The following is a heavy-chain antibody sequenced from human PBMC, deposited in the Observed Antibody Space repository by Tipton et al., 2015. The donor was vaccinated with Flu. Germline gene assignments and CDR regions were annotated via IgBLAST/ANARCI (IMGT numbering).Heavy chain of an antibody. CDR1: GYSFTTYW. CDR3: ARRPTLPGTCFDF. J-gene: IGHJ4*02. Sequence: VQLVQSGAEVKRPGESLKISCQGSGYSFTTYWIGWVRQMPGKGLEWMGIIYPGDSETKYSPSFQGQVTISADKSISTAYLQWSSLKASDPAIYYCARRPTLPGTCFDFWGQGTLVTVSS. CDR2: IYPGDSET. V-gene: IGHV5-51*01. D-gene: IGHD2-2*01.